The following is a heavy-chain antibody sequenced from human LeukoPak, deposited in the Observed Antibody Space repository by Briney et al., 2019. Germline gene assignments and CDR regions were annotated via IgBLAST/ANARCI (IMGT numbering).Heavy chain of an antibody. CDR2: FYSGGST. CDR1: GFPVSSKS. J-gene: IGHJ4*02. Sequence: GGSLRLFCGASGFPVSSKSMSWVRQAPGKGLGWVSVFYSGGSTLYADSVKGRFTLFRDNSKNTLYLQMNSLRAEDTAVYYCATTPYGDYGECYWGQGILVTVSS. D-gene: IGHD4-17*01. V-gene: IGHV3-53*01. CDR3: ATTPYGDYGECY.